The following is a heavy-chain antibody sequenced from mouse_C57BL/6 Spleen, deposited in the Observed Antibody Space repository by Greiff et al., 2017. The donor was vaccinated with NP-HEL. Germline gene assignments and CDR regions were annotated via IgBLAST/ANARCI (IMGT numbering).Heavy chain of an antibody. V-gene: IGHV1-26*01. Sequence: EVQLQQSGPELVKPGASVKISCKASGYTFTDYYMNWVKQSHGKSLEWIGDINPNNGGTSYNQKFKGKATLTVDKSSSTAYMELRSLTSEDSAVYYCARGEAGRYFDVWGTGTTVTVSS. CDR1: GYTFTDYY. CDR2: INPNNGGT. CDR3: ARGEAGRYFDV. J-gene: IGHJ1*03.